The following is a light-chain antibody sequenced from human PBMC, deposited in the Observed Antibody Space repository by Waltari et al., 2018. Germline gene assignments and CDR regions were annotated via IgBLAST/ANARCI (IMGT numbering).Light chain of an antibody. CDR1: HLGSKW. CDR2: ADS. CDR3: QTWDSNIFV. Sequence: SFELTQPSSASLSPGQTASIACSGDHLGSKWTSWYQQKAGQSPVLVIYADSDRPPGVPGRFSAARSGDTVTLNISGTQDLDEADYYCQTWDSNIFVFGPGTKVTVL. J-gene: IGLJ1*01. V-gene: IGLV3-1*01.